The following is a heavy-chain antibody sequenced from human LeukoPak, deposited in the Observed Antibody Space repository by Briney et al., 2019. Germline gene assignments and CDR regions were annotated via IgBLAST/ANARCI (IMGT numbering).Heavy chain of an antibody. Sequence: SETLSLTCTVYGESFSGFYWSWIRQSPGKGLEWIGEINHSGYTNYNPSLKSRVTMSLDTSKNQLSLKLGSVPAAGTAVYYCARGGCSSTSCFGTPHYFGMDGWGQGTTVTVSS. CDR1: GESFSGFY. CDR3: ARGGCSSTSCFGTPHYFGMDG. J-gene: IGHJ6*02. D-gene: IGHD2-2*01. CDR2: INHSGYT. V-gene: IGHV4-34*01.